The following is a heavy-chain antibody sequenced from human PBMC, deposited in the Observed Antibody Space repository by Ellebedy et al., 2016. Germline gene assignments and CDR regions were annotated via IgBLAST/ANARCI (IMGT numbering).Heavy chain of an antibody. CDR3: ARVGYSGGQYGMDV. CDR2: VNHSGNT. CDR1: GGSLSGSY. V-gene: IGHV4-34*01. Sequence: SETLSLXCAVYGGSLSGSYWSWIRQTPGKGLEWIGEVNHSGNTNYNPSLVSRVTISVDTSENQFSLKLSSVTAADTAVYYCARVGYSGGQYGMDVWGQGTTVIVSS. D-gene: IGHD2-15*01. J-gene: IGHJ6*02.